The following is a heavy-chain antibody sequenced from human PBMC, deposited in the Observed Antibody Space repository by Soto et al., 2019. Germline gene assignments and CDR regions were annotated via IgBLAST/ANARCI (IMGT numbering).Heavy chain of an antibody. CDR1: GASISYGGYS. D-gene: IGHD5-12*01. CDR2: ITHLENT. Sequence: QLRLQESGSGVVKPSESLSLTCTVVGASISYGGYSWSWIRQSPGRVLEWIGHITHLENTYFNPSFKSRVSMSIDRTKNHCSLKVTSMTAADKGRYFCVRGGGNDPFDYWGQGSLVTVSS. CDR3: VRGGGNDPFDY. V-gene: IGHV4-30-2*06. J-gene: IGHJ4*02.